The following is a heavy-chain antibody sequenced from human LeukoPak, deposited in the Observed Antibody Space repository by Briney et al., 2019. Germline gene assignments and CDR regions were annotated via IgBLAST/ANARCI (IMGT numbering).Heavy chain of an antibody. V-gene: IGHV1-69*10. D-gene: IGHD3-10*01. CDR1: GYTFAGYY. CDR2: IIPILGIA. CDR3: ARDHGSGDFDLDY. J-gene: IGHJ4*02. Sequence: SVKVSCKASGYTFAGYYMHWVRQAPGQGLEWMGWIIPILGIANYAQKFQGRVTITADKSTSTAYVELSSLRSEDTAVYYCARDHGSGDFDLDYWGQGTLVTVSS.